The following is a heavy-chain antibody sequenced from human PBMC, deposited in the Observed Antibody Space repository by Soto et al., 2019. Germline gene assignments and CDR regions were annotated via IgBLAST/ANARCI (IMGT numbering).Heavy chain of an antibody. V-gene: IGHV3-33*01. CDR2: FWYDGSYK. CDR1: GFTFSRSG. D-gene: IGHD1-7*01. J-gene: IGHJ4*02. CDR3: ARGNWKYGYFDY. Sequence: QVQLVESGGGVVQPGRSLRLSCAASGFTFSRSGMHWVRQAPGKGLEWVAVFWYDGSYKYHADSVKGRFTISRDNSKNTLYLQMNSLRAEDTAVYYCARGNWKYGYFDYWGQGTLVTVSS.